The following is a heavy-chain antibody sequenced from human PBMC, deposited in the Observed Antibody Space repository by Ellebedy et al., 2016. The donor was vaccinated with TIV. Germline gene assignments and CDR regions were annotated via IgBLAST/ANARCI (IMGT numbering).Heavy chain of an antibody. V-gene: IGHV3-30*18. J-gene: IGHJ6*02. CDR2: ISYDGSNK. D-gene: IGHD2-15*01. CDR3: AKEVGVVAATSPYYYYGMDV. Sequence: GESLKISXAASGFTFSSYGMHRVRQAPGKGLEWVAVISYDGSNKYYADSVKGRFTISRDNSKNTLYLQMNSLRAEDTAVYYCAKEVGVVAATSPYYYYGMDVWGQGTTVTVSS. CDR1: GFTFSSYG.